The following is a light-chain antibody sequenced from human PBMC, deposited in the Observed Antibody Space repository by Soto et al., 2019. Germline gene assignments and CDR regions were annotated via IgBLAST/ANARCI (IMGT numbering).Light chain of an antibody. V-gene: IGKV3D-15*01. CDR3: QQHGQWPIT. Sequence: DIVMTHSPATLSVSPGEIATLSCRASQSVNSNYLAWYQQKPVQAPRLLIYGISKRATDIPDRFSGSGSGTEFTLTISSLQPEDFATYYCQQHGQWPITFGQGTRLEIK. CDR1: QSVNSN. CDR2: GIS. J-gene: IGKJ5*01.